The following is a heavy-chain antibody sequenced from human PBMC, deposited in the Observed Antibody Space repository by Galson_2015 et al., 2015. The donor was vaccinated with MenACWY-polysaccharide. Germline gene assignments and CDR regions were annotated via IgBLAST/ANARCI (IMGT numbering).Heavy chain of an antibody. D-gene: IGHD5-12*01. J-gene: IGHJ4*02. CDR1: RGSIYSYY. CDR2: ISTSGST. CDR3: ARVEYNGYESHLKY. V-gene: IGHV4-4*07. Sequence: ETLSLTSTVSRGSIYSYYWTWIRQPAGKGLEWLGRISTSGSTTYNPSLKSRVTMSIDTSNNQFSLRLTSATAADTALYFCARVEYNGYESHLKYWGPGILVTVSS.